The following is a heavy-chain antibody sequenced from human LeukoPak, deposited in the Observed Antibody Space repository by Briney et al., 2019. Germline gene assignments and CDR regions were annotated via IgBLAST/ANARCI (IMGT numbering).Heavy chain of an antibody. CDR2: IKQDGSEK. CDR1: GFSLSNYW. CDR3: ARGVWAPFDS. J-gene: IGHJ4*02. D-gene: IGHD7-27*01. Sequence: GGSLRLSCAASGFSLSNYWMNWVRQAPGKGLEWVANIKQDGSEKNYVDSVKGRLSISRDNAKNSLILQMNSLRDEDTAVYYCARGVWAPFDSWGQGTLVSVSS. V-gene: IGHV3-7*01.